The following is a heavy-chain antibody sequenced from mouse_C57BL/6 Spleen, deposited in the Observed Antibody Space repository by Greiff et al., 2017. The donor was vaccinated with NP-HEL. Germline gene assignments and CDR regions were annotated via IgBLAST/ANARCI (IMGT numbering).Heavy chain of an antibody. CDR3: ARSDYYGSSYFDY. CDR1: GYAFTNYL. Sequence: QVQLQQSGAELVRPGTSVKVSCKASGYAFTNYLIEWVKQRPGQGLEWIGVIKPGSGGTNYNEKFKGKATLTAYKSSRTAYMQLRSLTSEDSAVYFCARSDYYGSSYFDYWGQGTTLTVSS. D-gene: IGHD1-1*01. CDR2: IKPGSGGT. V-gene: IGHV1-54*01. J-gene: IGHJ2*01.